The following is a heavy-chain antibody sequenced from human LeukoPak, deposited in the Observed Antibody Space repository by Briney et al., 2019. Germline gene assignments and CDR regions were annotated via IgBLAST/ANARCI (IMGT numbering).Heavy chain of an antibody. CDR2: ISSSSSTI. V-gene: IGHV3-48*01. J-gene: IGHJ4*02. CDR1: GFTFSSYS. D-gene: IGHD4-17*01. Sequence: GGSLRLSCAASGFTFSSYSMNWVRQAPGKGLEWVSYISSSSSTIYYADSVKGRFTISRDNAKNSLYLQMNSLRAEDAAVYYCATLTLSVTLDYWGQGTLVTVSS. CDR3: ATLTLSVTLDY.